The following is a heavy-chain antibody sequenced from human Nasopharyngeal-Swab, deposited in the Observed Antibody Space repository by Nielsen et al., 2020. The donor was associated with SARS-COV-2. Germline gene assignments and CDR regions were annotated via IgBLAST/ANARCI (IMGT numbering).Heavy chain of an antibody. CDR2: MNPNSGNT. CDR3: ASETYSSGFG. CDR1: GYTFTGYY. Sequence: ASVKVSCKASGYTFTGYYMHWVRQAPGQGLEWMGWMNPNSGNTGYAQKFQGRVTMTRDTSISTAYMELSSLRSEDTAVYYCASETYSSGFGWGQGTLVTVSS. J-gene: IGHJ4*02. V-gene: IGHV1-8*02. D-gene: IGHD6-19*01.